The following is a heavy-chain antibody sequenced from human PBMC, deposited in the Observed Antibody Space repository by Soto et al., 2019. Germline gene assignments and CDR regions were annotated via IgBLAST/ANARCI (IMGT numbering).Heavy chain of an antibody. J-gene: IGHJ4*02. CDR2: IYYSGST. D-gene: IGHD3-10*01. CDR1: GGSISSSSYY. V-gene: IGHV4-39*01. CDR3: AVFLWARTTSRPPKFYFDY. Sequence: SETLSLTCTVSGGSISSSSYYWGWIRQPPGKGLEWIGSIYYSGSTYYNQSLKSRVTISVDTSKNQFSLKLSSVTAADTAVYYCAVFLWARTTSRPPKFYFDYWGQGTLVTVSS.